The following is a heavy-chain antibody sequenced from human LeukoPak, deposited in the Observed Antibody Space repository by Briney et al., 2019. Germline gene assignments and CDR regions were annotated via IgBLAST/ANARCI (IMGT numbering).Heavy chain of an antibody. J-gene: IGHJ4*02. CDR1: GGSISSYY. CDR2: IYYSGST. V-gene: IGHV4-59*08. D-gene: IGHD5-18*01. Sequence: SETLSLTCTVSGGSISSYYWSWIRQPPGKGLEWIGYIYYSGSTNYNPSLKSRVTISVDTSKNLFSLKLSSVTAADTAVYYCARQGGYSYGYHFDYWGQGTLVTVSS. CDR3: ARQGGYSYGYHFDY.